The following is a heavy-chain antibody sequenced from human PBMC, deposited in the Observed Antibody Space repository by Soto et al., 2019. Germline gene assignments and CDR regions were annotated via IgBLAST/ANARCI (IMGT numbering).Heavy chain of an antibody. J-gene: IGHJ4*02. CDR1: GGSISSGNW. CDR3: ARGYCSGGVCYSDY. CDR2: IYHTGRT. D-gene: IGHD2-15*01. Sequence: QVQLQESGPGLVKPSGTLSLTCAVSGGSISSGNWWTWVRQPPGKGLEWIGEIYHTGRTNYNPSLKSRVTISVDKAKTQFSLNLTSVTAADTAVYYCARGYCSGGVCYSDYWGQGALVTVSS. V-gene: IGHV4-4*02.